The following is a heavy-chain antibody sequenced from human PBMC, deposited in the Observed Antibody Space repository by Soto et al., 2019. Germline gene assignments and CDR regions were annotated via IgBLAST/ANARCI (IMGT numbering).Heavy chain of an antibody. CDR2: ISAYNGNT. CDR1: GYTFTSYG. Sequence: QVQLVQSGAEVKKPGASVKVSCKASGYTFTSYGISWVRQAPGQGLEWMGWISAYNGNTKYAQNLQGRVTMTTDTSTSTAYMELRSLKSDDSAVYYRARDQAMAQFDYWGQGTLVTVSS. CDR3: ARDQAMAQFDY. D-gene: IGHD5-18*01. V-gene: IGHV1-18*01. J-gene: IGHJ4*02.